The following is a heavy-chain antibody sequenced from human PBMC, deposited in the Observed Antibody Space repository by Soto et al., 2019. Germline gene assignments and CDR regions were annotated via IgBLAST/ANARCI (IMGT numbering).Heavy chain of an antibody. CDR3: ARGWMSIAARCYFDY. CDR1: GGSFSGYY. V-gene: IGHV4-34*01. Sequence: QVQLQQWGAGLLKPSETLSLTCAVYGGSFSGYYWSWIRQPPGKGLEWIGEINHSGSTNYNPSLKSRVTISVDTSKNQFSLKLSSVTAADTAVYYCARGWMSIAARCYFDYWGQGTLVTVSS. J-gene: IGHJ4*02. CDR2: INHSGST. D-gene: IGHD6-6*01.